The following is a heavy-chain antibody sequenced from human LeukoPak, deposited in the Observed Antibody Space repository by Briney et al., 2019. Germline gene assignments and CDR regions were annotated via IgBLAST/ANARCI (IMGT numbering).Heavy chain of an antibody. CDR2: ISGSGGST. D-gene: IGHD3-3*01. CDR1: GFTFSSYA. J-gene: IGHJ4*02. CDR3: AREDATITIFGVAKPLDY. V-gene: IGHV3-23*01. Sequence: PGGSLRLSCAASGFTFSSYAMGWVRQAPGKGLEWVSAISGSGGSTYYADSVKGRFTISRDNSKNTLYLQMNSLRAEDTAGYYCAREDATITIFGVAKPLDYWGEGTLVTVSS.